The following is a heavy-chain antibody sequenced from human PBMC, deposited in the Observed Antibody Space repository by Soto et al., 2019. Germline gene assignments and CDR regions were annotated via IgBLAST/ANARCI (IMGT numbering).Heavy chain of an antibody. CDR3: ASSSGWLLFQH. V-gene: IGHV4-59*01. CDR1: GGSISSYY. J-gene: IGHJ1*01. Sequence: SETLSLTCTVSGGSISSYYWSWIRQPPGKGLEWIGYIYYSGSTSYNPSLKSQVTISVDTSKNQFSLKLSSVTAADTAVYYCASSSGWLLFQHWGQGTLVTVSS. CDR2: IYYSGST. D-gene: IGHD6-19*01.